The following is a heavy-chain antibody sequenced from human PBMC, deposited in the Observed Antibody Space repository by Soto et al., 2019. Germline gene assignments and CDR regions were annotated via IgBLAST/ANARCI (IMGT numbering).Heavy chain of an antibody. Sequence: EVQLVESGGGFVQPGVSLRLSCTASGFTFSDPYMDCVRQPPGKGLELVARSSKKANRDSKEYAVSVKGRFTISRADSQNSRDLQMNSLQTDDTAVYFGASSWVDYRDFDYWGQGTLVTVSS. V-gene: IGHV3-72*01. D-gene: IGHD4-17*01. J-gene: IGHJ4*02. CDR1: GFTFSDPY. CDR2: SSKKANRDSK. CDR3: ASSWVDYRDFDY.